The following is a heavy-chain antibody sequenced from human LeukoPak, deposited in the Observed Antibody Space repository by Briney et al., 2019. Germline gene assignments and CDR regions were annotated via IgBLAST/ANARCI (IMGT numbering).Heavy chain of an antibody. CDR3: ARGFLGGCSGGSCYSDQYYFDY. CDR2: ISAYNGNT. D-gene: IGHD2-15*01. Sequence: ASVKVSCKASGYSFSNYGLSWVRQAPGQGLEWMGWISAYNGNTNYAQKLQGRVTMTTDTSTSTAYMELRSLRSDDTAVYYCARGFLGGCSGGSCYSDQYYFDYWGQGTLVTVSS. CDR1: GYSFSNYG. V-gene: IGHV1-18*01. J-gene: IGHJ4*02.